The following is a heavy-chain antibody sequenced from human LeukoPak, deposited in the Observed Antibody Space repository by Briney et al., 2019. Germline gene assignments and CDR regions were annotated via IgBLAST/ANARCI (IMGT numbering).Heavy chain of an antibody. CDR3: ARGLRAYYYYGMDV. CDR1: GFTFSNYA. Sequence: PGVSLRLSCAASGFTFSNYAMHWVRQAPGEGLEYVSAISSNGGSTYYADSVKGRFTISRDNSKNTLFLQMGSLRVEDMAVYYCARGLRAYYYYGMDVWGQGTTVTVSS. D-gene: IGHD3-3*01. J-gene: IGHJ6*02. V-gene: IGHV3-64*02. CDR2: ISSNGGST.